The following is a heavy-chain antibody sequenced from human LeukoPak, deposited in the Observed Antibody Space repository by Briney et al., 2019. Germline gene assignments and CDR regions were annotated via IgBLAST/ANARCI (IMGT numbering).Heavy chain of an antibody. CDR2: IYCSGST. J-gene: IGHJ4*02. CDR3: ARDGRYCSGGSCYFG. CDR1: DDSITMYY. V-gene: IGHV4-59*01. D-gene: IGHD2-15*01. Sequence: SETLSLTCSVSDDSITMYYWTWIRQPPGKGLEWIGYIYCSGSTNYNPSLKSRVTISVDTSKNQFSLKLSSVTAADTAVYYCARDGRYCSGGSCYFGWGQGTLVTVSS.